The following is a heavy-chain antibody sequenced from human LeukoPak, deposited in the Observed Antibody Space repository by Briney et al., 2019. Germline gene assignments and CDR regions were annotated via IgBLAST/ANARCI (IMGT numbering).Heavy chain of an antibody. D-gene: IGHD2-2*01. Sequence: ASVKVSCKASGYTFTSYSISWVRQAPGQGLEWMGWISAYNGNTNYAQKLQGRVTMTTDTSTSTAYMELRSLRSDDTAVYYCASWGLDLVPAEAFDIWGQGTMVTVSS. CDR1: GYTFTSYS. CDR2: ISAYNGNT. V-gene: IGHV1-18*01. J-gene: IGHJ3*02. CDR3: ASWGLDLVPAEAFDI.